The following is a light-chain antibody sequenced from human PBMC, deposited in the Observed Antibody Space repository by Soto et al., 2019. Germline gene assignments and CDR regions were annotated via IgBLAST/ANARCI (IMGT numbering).Light chain of an antibody. CDR1: QNIDTF. J-gene: IGKJ1*01. V-gene: IGKV1-39*01. CDR2: GAA. Sequence: DIQMTQSPLSLSASVGDRVNITCRASQNIDTFFNWYQQRPGRAPKLLISGAAALHTGVPPRFSGRGSGTDFSLTITGLQREDFATYYCQQTFTTLWTFGPGTKVELK. CDR3: QQTFTTLWT.